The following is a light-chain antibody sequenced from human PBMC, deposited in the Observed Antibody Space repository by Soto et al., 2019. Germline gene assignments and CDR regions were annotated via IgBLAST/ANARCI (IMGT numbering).Light chain of an antibody. CDR2: WAS. Sequence: DIVMTQYPDSLAVSLGERATINCKSSQSVLYSSKNKNYLAWYQQKPGQPPKLLIYWASTRESVVPDRFSGSGSGTYFTLTISSLQAEDVAVYYCQQYYSTPPTFGQGTKLEIK. CDR1: QSVLYSSKNKNY. CDR3: QQYYSTPPT. J-gene: IGKJ2*01. V-gene: IGKV4-1*01.